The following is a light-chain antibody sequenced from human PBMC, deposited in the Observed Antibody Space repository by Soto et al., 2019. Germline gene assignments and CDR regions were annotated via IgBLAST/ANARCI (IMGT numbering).Light chain of an antibody. J-gene: IGKJ4*01. CDR2: DAS. CDR1: QSVSSSY. V-gene: IGKV3-20*01. CDR3: QQYGSSPGTT. Sequence: EIVLTQSTGTLSLSPGERATLSCWASQSVSSSYLAWYQQKPGQAPRLLIYDASSRATGIPDRFSGSGSGTDFTLTIRRLEPEDFAVYYCQQYGSSPGTTFGGGTKVEIK.